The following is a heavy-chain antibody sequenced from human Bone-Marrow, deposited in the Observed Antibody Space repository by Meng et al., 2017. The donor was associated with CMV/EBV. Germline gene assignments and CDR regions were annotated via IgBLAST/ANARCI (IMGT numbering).Heavy chain of an antibody. CDR1: GGSFSGYY. Sequence: SEPLSLTCAVYGGSFSGYYWGWIRQPPGKGLEWIGSIYYSGSTYYNPSLKSRVTISVDTSKNQFSLKLSSVTAADTAVYYCAREGRYCSSTSCSTRFDPWGQGTLVTVSS. D-gene: IGHD2-2*01. V-gene: IGHV4-34*01. J-gene: IGHJ5*02. CDR2: IYYSGST. CDR3: AREGRYCSSTSCSTRFDP.